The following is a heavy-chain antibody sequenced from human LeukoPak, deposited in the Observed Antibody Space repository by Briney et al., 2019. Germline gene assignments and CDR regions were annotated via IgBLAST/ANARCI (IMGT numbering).Heavy chain of an antibody. Sequence: ASVKVSCTTSGFTFSVYGIAWVRQAPGHGPEWMGWISNHNGNTNYAQKFQGRVTVTTDTSTGTASMELRSLEADDTAVYYCTRGVAVATAYYFDYWGQGTLVTVS. CDR1: GFTFSVYG. D-gene: IGHD4-23*01. J-gene: IGHJ4*02. CDR3: TRGVAVATAYYFDY. CDR2: ISNHNGNT. V-gene: IGHV1-18*01.